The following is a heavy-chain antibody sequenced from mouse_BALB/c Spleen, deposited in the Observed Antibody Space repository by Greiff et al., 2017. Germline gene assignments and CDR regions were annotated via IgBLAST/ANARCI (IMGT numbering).Heavy chain of an antibody. V-gene: IGHV2-9*02. CDR3: ASYYYGSRGYAMDY. J-gene: IGHJ4*01. CDR2: IWAGGST. D-gene: IGHD1-1*01. CDR1: GFSLTSYG. Sequence: VQRVESGPGLVAPSQSLSITCTVSGFSLTSYGVHWVRQPPGKGLEWLGVIWAGGSTNYNSALMSRLSISKDNSKSQVFLKMNSLQTDDTAMYYCASYYYGSRGYAMDYWGQGTSVTVSS.